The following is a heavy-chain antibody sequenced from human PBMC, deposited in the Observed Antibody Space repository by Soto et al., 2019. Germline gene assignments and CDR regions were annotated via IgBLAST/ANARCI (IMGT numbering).Heavy chain of an antibody. D-gene: IGHD6-19*01. CDR3: AREKPSQWLSHFDH. J-gene: IGHJ4*02. CDR1: GYTFTSSA. CDR2: ISYDGNNK. V-gene: IGHV3-30-3*01. Sequence: LRLSCAASGYTFTSSAIHWVRQAPGKGLEWVALISYDGNNKDYADSVRGRFSISRDNSKNTVYLQMNSLRPEDTAVFFCAREKPSQWLSHFDHWGPGTQVTVSS.